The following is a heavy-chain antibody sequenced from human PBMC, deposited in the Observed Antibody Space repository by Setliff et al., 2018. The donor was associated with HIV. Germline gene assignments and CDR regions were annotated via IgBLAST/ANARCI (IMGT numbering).Heavy chain of an antibody. CDR2: ISGSGGST. J-gene: IGHJ6*02. D-gene: IGHD6-19*01. CDR3: ARGVRDSSGWRPLYAMDV. V-gene: IGHV3-23*01. Sequence: GGSLRLSCAASGFTFSNYAMSWVRQAPGKGLEWVSAISGSGGSTYYADSVKGRFTISRDNSKNTLYLQMNSLRAEDTAVYYCARGVRDSSGWRPLYAMDVWGQGTTVTVSS. CDR1: GFTFSNYA.